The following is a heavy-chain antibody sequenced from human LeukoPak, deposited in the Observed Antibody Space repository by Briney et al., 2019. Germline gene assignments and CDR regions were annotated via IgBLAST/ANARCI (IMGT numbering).Heavy chain of an antibody. J-gene: IGHJ2*01. D-gene: IGHD1-26*01. CDR1: GGSTSSSDYY. CDR2: ISYSGST. CDR3: ARRVYSGSYNWYCDL. V-gene: IGHV4-39*01. Sequence: PSETLSLTCTVSGGSTSSSDYYWGWIRQPPGKGPEWIGSISYSGSTYNNPSLKSRVTISVDTSKNQFSLKLSSVTAPDTAVYYCARRVYSGSYNWYCDLWGRGTLVTVSS.